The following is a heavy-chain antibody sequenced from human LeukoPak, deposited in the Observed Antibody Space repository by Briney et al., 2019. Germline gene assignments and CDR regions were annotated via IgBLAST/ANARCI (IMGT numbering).Heavy chain of an antibody. Sequence: SETLSLTCAVYGGSFSGYYWSWIRQPPGKGLEWIGEINHSGSTNYNPSLKSRVTISVDTSKNQFSLKLGSVTAADTAVYYCARGVWQRPSSSGHDYWGQGTLVTVSS. CDR1: GGSFSGYY. V-gene: IGHV4-34*01. J-gene: IGHJ4*02. CDR3: ARGVWQRPSSSGHDY. CDR2: INHSGST. D-gene: IGHD6-6*01.